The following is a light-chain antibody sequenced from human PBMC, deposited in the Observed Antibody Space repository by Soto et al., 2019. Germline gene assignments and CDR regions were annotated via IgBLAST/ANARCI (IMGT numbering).Light chain of an antibody. CDR2: GAS. CDR1: QSGNTN. V-gene: IGKV3-15*01. Sequence: EVVMTQSPASLSVSPGERATLSCRASQSGNTNLAWYQQKPCQAPRLLIYGASTRATGIPARFRGSGSGTEVALTTSSLQSEDFAINYCQQYNNWPPWTFGQVTKVEIQ. CDR3: QQYNNWPPWT. J-gene: IGKJ1*01.